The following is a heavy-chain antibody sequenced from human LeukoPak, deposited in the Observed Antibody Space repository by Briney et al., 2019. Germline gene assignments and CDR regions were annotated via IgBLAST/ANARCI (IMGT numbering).Heavy chain of an antibody. CDR1: GFTFSSYS. V-gene: IGHV3-21*01. J-gene: IGHJ3*02. Sequence: GGSLRLSCAASGFTFSSYSMNWVRQAPGKGLEWASSISSSSSYIYYADSVKGRFTISRDNAKNSLYLQMNSLRAEDTAVYYCARGSRFGVDAFDIWGQGTMVTVSS. CDR2: ISSSSSYI. D-gene: IGHD3-10*01. CDR3: ARGSRFGVDAFDI.